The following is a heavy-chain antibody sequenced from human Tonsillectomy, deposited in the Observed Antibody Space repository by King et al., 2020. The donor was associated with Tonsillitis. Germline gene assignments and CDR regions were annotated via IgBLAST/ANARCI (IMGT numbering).Heavy chain of an antibody. J-gene: IGHJ4*02. V-gene: IGHV3-49*04. CDR3: TMYDSSAYY. CDR1: GFTFGDYA. CDR2: IRSKAYGGTK. Sequence: VQLVESGGGLVQPGRSLRLSCTASGFTFGDYAMSWVRQAPGKGRVWVGFIRSKAYGGTKEYAAYVKGRFTISRDDSKSIAYLQMNSLKTEDTAVYYCTMYDSSAYYWGQGTLVTVSS. D-gene: IGHD3-22*01.